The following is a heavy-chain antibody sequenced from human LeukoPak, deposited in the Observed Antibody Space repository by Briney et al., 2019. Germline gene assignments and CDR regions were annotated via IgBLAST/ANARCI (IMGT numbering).Heavy chain of an antibody. D-gene: IGHD3-10*01. J-gene: IGHJ4*02. CDR2: ISSSSSYI. Sequence: PGGSLRLSCAASGFTFSSYSMNWVRQAPGKGLEWVSSISSSSSYIYYADSVKGRFTISRDNSKNTLYLQMNSLRAEDTAIYYCTKVPHYYYGSGSYQFDYWGQGTLVAVSS. CDR1: GFTFSSYS. V-gene: IGHV3-21*04. CDR3: TKVPHYYYGSGSYQFDY.